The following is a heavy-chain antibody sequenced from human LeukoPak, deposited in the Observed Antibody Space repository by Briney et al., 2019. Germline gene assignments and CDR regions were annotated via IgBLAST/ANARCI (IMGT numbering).Heavy chain of an antibody. CDR3: TADVPTYGSGEFDY. V-gene: IGHV3-23*01. Sequence: GGSLRLSCAASGFTFSSYAMSWVRQAPGKGLEWVSAISGSGGSTYYADSVKGRFTISRDDSKNTLYLQMKSLKSEDTAVYYCTADVPTYGSGEFDYWGQGTLVTVSS. J-gene: IGHJ4*02. CDR2: ISGSGGST. CDR1: GFTFSSYA. D-gene: IGHD3-10*01.